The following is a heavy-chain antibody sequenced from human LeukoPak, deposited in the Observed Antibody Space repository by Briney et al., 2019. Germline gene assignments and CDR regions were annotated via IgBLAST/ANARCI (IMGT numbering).Heavy chain of an antibody. CDR1: GGSISSSSYY. CDR2: IYYSGST. CDR3: ARHVYNSGRFPYFDY. Sequence: TSETLSLTCTVSGGSISSSSYYWGWIRQPPGKGLEWIGSIYYSGSTYYNPSLKSRVTISVDTSKNQFSLRLSSVTAADTAVFFCARHVYNSGRFPYFDYWGQGTLVTVSS. V-gene: IGHV4-39*01. D-gene: IGHD6-19*01. J-gene: IGHJ4*02.